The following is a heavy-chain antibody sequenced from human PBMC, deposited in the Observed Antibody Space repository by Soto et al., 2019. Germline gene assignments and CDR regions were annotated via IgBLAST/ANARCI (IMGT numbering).Heavy chain of an antibody. D-gene: IGHD6-6*01. CDR1: GFTFSSYG. CDR3: AKDGGWDSSSSDPFDY. V-gene: IGHV3-30*18. CDR2: ISYDGSNK. J-gene: IGHJ4*02. Sequence: VQLVESGGGVVQPGRSLRLSCAASGFTFSSYGMHWVRQAPGKGLEWVAVISYDGSNKYYADSVKGRFTISRDNSKNTLYLQMNRLRAEDTAVYYCAKDGGWDSSSSDPFDYWGQGTLVTVSS.